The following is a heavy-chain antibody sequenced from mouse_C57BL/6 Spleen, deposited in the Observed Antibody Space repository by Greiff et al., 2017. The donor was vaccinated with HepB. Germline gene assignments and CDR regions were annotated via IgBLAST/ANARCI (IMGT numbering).Heavy chain of an antibody. J-gene: IGHJ3*01. CDR1: GFTFSSYA. Sequence: EVKLVESGGGLVKPGGSLKLSCAASGFTFSSYAMSWVRQTPEKRLEWVATISDGGSYTYYPDNVKGRFTISRDNAKNNLYLQMSHLKSEDTAMYYCARGDDYAAWFAYWGQGTLVTVSA. D-gene: IGHD2-4*01. V-gene: IGHV5-4*03. CDR3: ARGDDYAAWFAY. CDR2: ISDGGSYT.